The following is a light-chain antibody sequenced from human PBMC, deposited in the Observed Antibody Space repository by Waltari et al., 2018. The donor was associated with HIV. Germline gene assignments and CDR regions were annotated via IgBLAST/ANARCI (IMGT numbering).Light chain of an antibody. CDR3: AAWDDSMNGPV. CDR1: SSNIGSHT. CDR2: SNK. Sequence: QSVLTQPPSASGTPGQRVTISCSGSSSNIGSHTVNWYQQLPGTAPKLLIYSNKQRPSGVPDRFSGSKSGTAASLAISGLQSEDEADYYCAAWDDSMNGPVFGGGTKLTVL. V-gene: IGLV1-44*01. J-gene: IGLJ3*02.